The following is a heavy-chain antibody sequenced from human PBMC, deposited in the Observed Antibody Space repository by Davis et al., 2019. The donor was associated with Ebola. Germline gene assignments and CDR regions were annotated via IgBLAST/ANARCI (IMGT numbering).Heavy chain of an antibody. CDR1: GFTFSSYA. J-gene: IGHJ4*02. CDR2: ISYDGSNK. CDR3: ARDKRPYYYDSSAPPDY. V-gene: IGHV3-30-3*01. Sequence: PGGSLRLSCAASGFTFSSYAMHWVRQAPGKGLEWVAVISYDGSNKYYADSVKGRFTISRDNSKNTLYLQMNSLRAEDTAVYYCARDKRPYYYDSSAPPDYWGQGTLVTVSS. D-gene: IGHD3-22*01.